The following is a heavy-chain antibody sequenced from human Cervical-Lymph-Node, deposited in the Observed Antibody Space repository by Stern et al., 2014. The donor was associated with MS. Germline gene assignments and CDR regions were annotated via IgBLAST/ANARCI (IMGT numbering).Heavy chain of an antibody. J-gene: IGHJ6*02. V-gene: IGHV1-8*01. D-gene: IGHD1-7*01. CDR3: VREDRNFHYYGMDV. Sequence: QVQLVQSGAEVKKPGASVKVSCKASGYSFTNYDINWVRQAPGQGLEWMGWMNPNSGHTGLKPKFQGRVTMTRNTSMSTAYMQMSSLTSEYTAVYYCVREDRNFHYYGMDVWGQGTTLTVSS. CDR1: GYSFTNYD. CDR2: MNPNSGHT.